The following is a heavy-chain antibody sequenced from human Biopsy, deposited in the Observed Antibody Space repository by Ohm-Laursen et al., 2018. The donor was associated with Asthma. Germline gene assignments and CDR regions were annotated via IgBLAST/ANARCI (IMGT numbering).Heavy chain of an antibody. Sequence: ASVKASCKPSGYTFNIAGITWGRQDPGQGLGCMGWISVYNGNTKVAQKLQDRVTMITDTSTSTDYMELRSLRSDDTAVYFCARAVDYSHYYGIDVWGQGTTVTVS. D-gene: IGHD3-10*01. CDR2: ISVYNGNT. CDR1: GYTFNIAG. J-gene: IGHJ6*02. V-gene: IGHV1-18*01. CDR3: ARAVDYSHYYGIDV.